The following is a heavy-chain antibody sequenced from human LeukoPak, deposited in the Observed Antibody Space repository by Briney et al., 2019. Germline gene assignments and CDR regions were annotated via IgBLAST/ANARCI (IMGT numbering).Heavy chain of an antibody. CDR1: GGSMTKYY. D-gene: IGHD2-2*01. V-gene: IGHV4-59*12. Sequence: SETLSLTCTVSGGSMTKYYWNWIRQPPGKGLEWIGHIYYSGSTTYNPSLKSRVTISVDTSKNQFSLRLSSVTAADTAVYYCARDNSYCSSTSCYYKWFDPWGQGTLVTVSS. J-gene: IGHJ5*02. CDR2: IYYSGST. CDR3: ARDNSYCSSTSCYYKWFDP.